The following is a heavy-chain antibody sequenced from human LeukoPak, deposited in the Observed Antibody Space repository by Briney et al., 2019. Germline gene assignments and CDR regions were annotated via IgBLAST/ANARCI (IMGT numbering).Heavy chain of an antibody. V-gene: IGHV1-8*03. CDR1: GYTFTSYD. J-gene: IGHJ6*03. D-gene: IGHD4-23*01. CDR2: MNPNSGNT. Sequence: ASVKVSCKASGYTFTSYDINWVRQATGQGLEWMGWMNPNSGNTGYAQKFQGRVTITRNTSISTAYMELSSLRSEDTAVYYCARGRRVYGGNPNYYYYMDVWGKGTTVTVSS. CDR3: ARGRRVYGGNPNYYYYMDV.